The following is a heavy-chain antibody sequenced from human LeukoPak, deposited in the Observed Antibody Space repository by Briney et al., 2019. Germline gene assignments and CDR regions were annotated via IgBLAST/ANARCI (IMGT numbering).Heavy chain of an antibody. CDR2: ISYDGSNK. CDR1: GFTFSKFW. Sequence: GGSLRLSCAASGFTFSKFWMSWVRQAPGKGLEWVAVISYDGSNKYYADSVKGRFTISRDNSKNTLYLQMNSLRAEDTAVYYCARGAPPMTNWFDPWGQGTLVTVSS. V-gene: IGHV3-30*03. CDR3: ARGAPPMTNWFDP. J-gene: IGHJ5*02.